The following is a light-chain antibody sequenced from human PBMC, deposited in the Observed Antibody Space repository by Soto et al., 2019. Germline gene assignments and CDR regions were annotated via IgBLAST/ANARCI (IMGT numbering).Light chain of an antibody. CDR3: QQYCSSPRT. CDR2: GAS. J-gene: IGKJ1*01. Sequence: EIVLTQSPGSLSLSPGEGATLSCWASQSVSSSYLAWYQQKPGQAPRLLIYGASARATGIPDRFSGSGSGTDFTLTISRLEPEDFAVYYCQQYCSSPRTFGQGTKVDIK. V-gene: IGKV3-20*01. CDR1: QSVSSSY.